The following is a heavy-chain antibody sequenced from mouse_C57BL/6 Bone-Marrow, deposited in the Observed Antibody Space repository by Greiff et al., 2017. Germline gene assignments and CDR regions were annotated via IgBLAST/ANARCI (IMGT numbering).Heavy chain of an antibody. CDR3: ARGHYYGSSFYAMDY. V-gene: IGHV1-85*01. D-gene: IGHD1-1*01. Sequence: QVQLKESGPELVKPGASVKLSCKASGYTFTSYDINWVKQRPGQGLEWIGWIYPRDGSTKYNESLKGKATLTVDKSSSTAYMELHSLTSEDSAVYFWARGHYYGSSFYAMDYWGQGTSVTVSS. CDR1: GYTFTSYD. CDR2: IYPRDGST. J-gene: IGHJ4*01.